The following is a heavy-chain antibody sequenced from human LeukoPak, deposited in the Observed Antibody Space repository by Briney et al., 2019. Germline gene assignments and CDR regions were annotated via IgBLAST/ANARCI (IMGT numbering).Heavy chain of an antibody. CDR3: AGEALYYDSSGYYLNYYYYYMDV. CDR2: IIPIFGTA. D-gene: IGHD3-22*01. V-gene: IGHV1-69*13. Sequence: SVKVSCKASGGTFSSYAISWVRQAPGQGLEWMGGIIPIFGTANYAQKFQGRVTITADESTSTAYMELSSLRSEDTAVYYCAGEALYYDSSGYYLNYYYYYMDVWGKGTTVTISS. J-gene: IGHJ6*03. CDR1: GGTFSSYA.